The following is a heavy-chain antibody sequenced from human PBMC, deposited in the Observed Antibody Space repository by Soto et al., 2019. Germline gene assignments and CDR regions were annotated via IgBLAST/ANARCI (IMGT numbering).Heavy chain of an antibody. Sequence: QVQLVQSGAEVKKPGSSVKVFCKASGGTFSNYTISWVRQAPGQGLEWMGWTIPVFGTTDYEQKFQGRVRIIADGSTSTDYMKLSSLRSADTAVYYCARSSPYIVVRKPTGNQDYYVVDVWGPGTTVTVSS. J-gene: IGHJ6*02. CDR2: TIPVFGTT. D-gene: IGHD2-2*01. CDR1: GGTFSNYT. V-gene: IGHV1-69*01. CDR3: ARSSPYIVVRKPTGNQDYYVVDV.